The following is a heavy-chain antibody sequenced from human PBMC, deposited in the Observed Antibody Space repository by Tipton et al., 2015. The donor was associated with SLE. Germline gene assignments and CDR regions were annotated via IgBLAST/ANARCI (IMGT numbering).Heavy chain of an antibody. J-gene: IGHJ5*02. D-gene: IGHD4-17*01. CDR1: GFTFSSYG. CDR2: IWYDGSNN. V-gene: IGHV3-33*06. CDR3: AKDRDGDFFNWFDP. Sequence: SGFTFSSYGMHWVRQAPGKGLEWVAVIWYDGSNNYYADSVKGRFTISRDNSKNTLYLQMNSLRAEDTAVYYCAKDRDGDFFNWFDPWGQGTLVTVSS.